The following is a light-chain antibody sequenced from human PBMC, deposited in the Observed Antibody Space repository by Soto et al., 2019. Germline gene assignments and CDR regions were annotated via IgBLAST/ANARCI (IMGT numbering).Light chain of an antibody. V-gene: IGLV2-23*01. CDR2: EGS. CDR3: CSFAVGSTLV. CDR1: SSDVGTYNL. J-gene: IGLJ2*01. Sequence: QSALTQPASVSGSPGQSIIISCTGTSSDVGTYNLVSWHQHHPGKAPKLIIYEGSKRPSGVSNRFSGSKSGNTASLTISGLQAEDEADYYCCSFAVGSTLVFGGGTKVTVL.